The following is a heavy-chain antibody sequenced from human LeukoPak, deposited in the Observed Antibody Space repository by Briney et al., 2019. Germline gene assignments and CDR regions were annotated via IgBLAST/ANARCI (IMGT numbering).Heavy chain of an antibody. J-gene: IGHJ4*02. Sequence: PSETLSLTCTVSGGSISSSSYYWGWIRQPPGKGLEWIGYIYYTGSTNYNPSLKSRVTMSLDTSKNQFSLRLSSVTAADTAMYYCARAPNFYYDSSGYYDYWGQGTPVTVSS. D-gene: IGHD3-22*01. CDR3: ARAPNFYYDSSGYYDY. CDR2: IYYTGST. CDR1: GGSISSSSYY. V-gene: IGHV4-61*05.